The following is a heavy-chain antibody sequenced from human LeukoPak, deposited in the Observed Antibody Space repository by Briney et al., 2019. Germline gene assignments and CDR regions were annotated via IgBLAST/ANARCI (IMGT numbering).Heavy chain of an antibody. Sequence: PSETLSLTCTVSIGSIGNDYWSWLRQSPGKGLEWIAYGHHSESPNYNPSLKSRVTISVDTSKNQFSLKLSSVTAADTAVYYCARSPSFHSGSHPGRYFDLWGRGTLVTVSS. D-gene: IGHD1-26*01. CDR2: GHHSESP. V-gene: IGHV4-59*12. CDR1: IGSIGNDY. CDR3: ARSPSFHSGSHPGRYFDL. J-gene: IGHJ2*01.